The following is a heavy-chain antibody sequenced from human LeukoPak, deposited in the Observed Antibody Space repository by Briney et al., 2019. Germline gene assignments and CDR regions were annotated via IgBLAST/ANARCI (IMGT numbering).Heavy chain of an antibody. D-gene: IGHD2-2*01. CDR2: IIPIFGTA. CDR1: GGTFSSYA. Sequence: SVKVSCKASGGTFSSYAISWVRQAPGQGLEWIGGIIPIFGTANYAQKFQGRVTITADESTSTAYMELSSLRSEDTAVYYCARVTYDIVVVPAAMPFEAPGYYYYYYGMDVWGQGTTVTVSS. V-gene: IGHV1-69*13. CDR3: ARVTYDIVVVPAAMPFEAPGYYYYYYGMDV. J-gene: IGHJ6*02.